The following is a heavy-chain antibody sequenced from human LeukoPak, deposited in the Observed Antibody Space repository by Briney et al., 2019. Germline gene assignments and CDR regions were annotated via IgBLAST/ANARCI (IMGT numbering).Heavy chain of an antibody. V-gene: IGHV3-23*01. Sequence: GGPLRLSCAASGFTFSSYAMSWVRQAPGKGLEWVSAISGSGGSTYYADSVKGRFTISRGNSKNTLYLQMNSLRAEDTAVYYCAKASGYSSSWYVDYWGQGALVTVSS. J-gene: IGHJ4*02. CDR1: GFTFSSYA. D-gene: IGHD6-13*01. CDR2: ISGSGGST. CDR3: AKASGYSSSWYVDY.